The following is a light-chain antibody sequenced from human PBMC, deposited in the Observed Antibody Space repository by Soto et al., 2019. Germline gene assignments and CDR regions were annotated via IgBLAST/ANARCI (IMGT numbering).Light chain of an antibody. CDR3: QQYNSWLWT. Sequence: EIVMTQSPATLSVSPGERATLSCRASQSVSSNLAWYQQKPGQAPRLLIYGASTRATGIPARFSGSGSGTEFTLTISSLQSEDSAVYYCQQYNSWLWTFGQGTKV. CDR2: GAS. J-gene: IGKJ1*01. V-gene: IGKV3-15*01. CDR1: QSVSSN.